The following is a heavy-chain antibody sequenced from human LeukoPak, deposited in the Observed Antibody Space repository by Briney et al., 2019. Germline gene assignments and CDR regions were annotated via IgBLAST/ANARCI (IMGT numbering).Heavy chain of an antibody. V-gene: IGHV4-59*08. CDR2: IYSGGTA. CDR1: GGSVSSSF. J-gene: IGHJ3*02. Sequence: SETLSLTCTVSGGSVSSSFWSWIRQPPGKGLEWIWNIYSGGTANYDPSLESRATVSLDSSKNHFSLNLNSVTAADTAIYYCVSTSTWLAFHIWGPGTMVTVSS. D-gene: IGHD5/OR15-5a*01. CDR3: VSTSTWLAFHI.